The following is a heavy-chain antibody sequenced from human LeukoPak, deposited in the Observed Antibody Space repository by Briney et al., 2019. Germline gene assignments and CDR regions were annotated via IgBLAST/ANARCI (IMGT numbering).Heavy chain of an antibody. D-gene: IGHD3-3*01. CDR1: GFTFSSYD. CDR3: ARTLEWLGYYGMDV. Sequence: GGSLRLSCAASGFTFSSYDMHWVRQVTGKGLEWVSAIGTTGDTYYPGSVKGRFTISRDNAKNTLYLQMNSLRAEDTAVYYCARTLEWLGYYGMDVWGQGTTVTVSS. J-gene: IGHJ6*02. V-gene: IGHV3-13*04. CDR2: IGTTGDT.